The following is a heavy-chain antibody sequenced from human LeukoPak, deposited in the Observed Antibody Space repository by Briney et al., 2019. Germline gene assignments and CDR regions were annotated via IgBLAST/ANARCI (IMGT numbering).Heavy chain of an antibody. Sequence: QSGGSLRLSCAASGFTFSSYGMHWVRQAPGKGLEWVAVIWYDGSNKYYADSVKSRFTISRDNSKNTLYLQMNSLRAEDTAVYYCARDTEGGYFDYWGQGTLVTVSS. CDR2: IWYDGSNK. V-gene: IGHV3-33*01. CDR3: ARDTEGGYFDY. CDR1: GFTFSSYG. J-gene: IGHJ4*02.